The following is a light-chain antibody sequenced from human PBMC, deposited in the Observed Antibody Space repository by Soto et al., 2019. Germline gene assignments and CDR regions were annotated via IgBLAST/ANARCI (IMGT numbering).Light chain of an antibody. V-gene: IGKV1-27*01. Sequence: DIQMTQSPSSLSSSVGDRVTITCRASQGISNFLAWYQQKPGKVPKLLISAASTLQSGVPSRFSGSGSGTDFTITITSLQPEDVATYHRQKNSSVITFGQGTRLEIK. CDR1: QGISNF. CDR2: AAS. CDR3: QKNSSVIT. J-gene: IGKJ5*01.